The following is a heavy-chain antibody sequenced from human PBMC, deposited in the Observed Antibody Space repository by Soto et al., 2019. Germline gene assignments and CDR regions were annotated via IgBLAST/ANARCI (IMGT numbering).Heavy chain of an antibody. CDR2: ISSSSSTI. CDR1: GFTFNNYN. V-gene: IGHV3-48*01. D-gene: IGHD3-9*01. J-gene: IGHJ4*02. CDR3: ASVPYFDILTGSNRGY. Sequence: EVQLVESGGGLVQPGGSLRLSCAASGFTFNNYNMKWVRQAPGNGLEWVSYISSSSSTIYYADSVMGRFTISRGNAKNSLFLHMRTLRAEDMAIYYCASVPYFDILTGSNRGYWGQGTLVTVFS.